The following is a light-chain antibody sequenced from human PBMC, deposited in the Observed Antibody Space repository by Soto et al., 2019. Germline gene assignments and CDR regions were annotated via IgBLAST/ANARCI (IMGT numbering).Light chain of an antibody. V-gene: IGLV2-14*01. J-gene: IGLJ1*01. CDR2: EVS. CDR3: DSYTSSRAYV. CDR1: SSDVGGYNY. Sequence: QSALTQPASASGSPGQSITISCTGTSSDVGGYNYVSWYQQQAGKAPKLIIHEVSNRPSGVSNRFSGSKSGNTASLTISGLQAEDEADYYCDSYTSSRAYVFGIGTKLTVL.